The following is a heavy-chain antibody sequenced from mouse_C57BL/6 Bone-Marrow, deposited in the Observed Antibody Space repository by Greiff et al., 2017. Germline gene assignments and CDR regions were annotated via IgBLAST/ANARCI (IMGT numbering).Heavy chain of an antibody. Sequence: DVHLVESGGGLVKPGGSLKLSCAASGFTFSSYAMSWVRQTPEKRLEWVATISDGGSYTYYPDNVKGRFTISRENAKNNLYLQMSHLKSEDTAMYYCARWLLGAMDYWGQGTSVTVSS. CDR1: GFTFSSYA. D-gene: IGHD2-3*01. CDR3: ARWLLGAMDY. V-gene: IGHV5-4*01. CDR2: ISDGGSYT. J-gene: IGHJ4*01.